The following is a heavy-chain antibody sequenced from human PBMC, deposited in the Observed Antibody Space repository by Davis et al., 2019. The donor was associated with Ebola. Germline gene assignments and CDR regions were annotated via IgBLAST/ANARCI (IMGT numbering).Heavy chain of an antibody. D-gene: IGHD3-10*01. J-gene: IGHJ6*02. CDR3: AKITMVRGVYNYYYYYGMDV. CDR1: GYTFTGYY. CDR2: INPNSGGT. V-gene: IGHV1-2*06. Sequence: ASVKVSCKASGYTFTGYYMHWVRQAPGQGLEWMGRINPNSGGTNYAQKFQGRVTMTRDTSISTAYMELRSLRSDDTAVYYCAKITMVRGVYNYYYYYGMDVWGQGTTVTVSS.